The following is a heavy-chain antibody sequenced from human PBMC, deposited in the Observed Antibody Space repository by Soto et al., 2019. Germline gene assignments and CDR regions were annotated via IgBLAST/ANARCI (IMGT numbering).Heavy chain of an antibody. CDR2: INAGNGNT. Sequence: ASVKVSCKASGYTFTSYGIHWVRQARGQRLEWTGWINAGNGNTKYSEKFQGRVTITRDTSASTAYLELSSLRSEDTAVYYCARDPNDIRLPNYYGMDVWGQGTTVTVSS. J-gene: IGHJ6*02. CDR1: GYTFTSYG. V-gene: IGHV1-3*01. D-gene: IGHD3-22*01. CDR3: ARDPNDIRLPNYYGMDV.